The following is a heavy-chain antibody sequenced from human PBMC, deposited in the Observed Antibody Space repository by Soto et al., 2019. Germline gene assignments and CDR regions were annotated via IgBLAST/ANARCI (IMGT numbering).Heavy chain of an antibody. CDR1: GFTFSNAW. CDR3: TTVAGYDSSGYYVLGYFDY. CDR2: IKSKTDGGTT. V-gene: IGHV3-15*01. D-gene: IGHD3-22*01. Sequence: GGSLRLSCAASGFTFSNAWMSWVRQAPGKGLEWVGRIKSKTDGGTTDYAAPVKGRFTISRDDSKNTLYLQMNSLKTEDTAGYYCTTVAGYDSSGYYVLGYFDYWGQGTLVTVSS. J-gene: IGHJ4*02.